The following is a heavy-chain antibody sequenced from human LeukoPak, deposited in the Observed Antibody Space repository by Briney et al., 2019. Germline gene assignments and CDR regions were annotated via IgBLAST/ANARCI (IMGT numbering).Heavy chain of an antibody. Sequence: ASVKVSCKASGYTFTSYGISWVRQAPGQGLEWMGWISDYNGNTNYAQKLQGRVTMTTDTSTGTAYMELRSLRSDDTAVYYCARGGSPPYCDGDCYSRLFDYWGQGTLVTVSS. V-gene: IGHV1-18*01. CDR2: ISDYNGNT. CDR3: ARGGSPPYCDGDCYSRLFDY. CDR1: GYTFTSYG. J-gene: IGHJ4*02. D-gene: IGHD2-21*01.